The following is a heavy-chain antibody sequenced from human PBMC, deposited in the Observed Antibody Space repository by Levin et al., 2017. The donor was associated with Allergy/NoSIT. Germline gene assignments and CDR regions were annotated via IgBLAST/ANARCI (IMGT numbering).Heavy chain of an antibody. V-gene: IGHV3-7*01. CDR1: GFSFSSYW. CDR2: IKQDGSEK. Sequence: GESLKISCAASGFSFSSYWMSWVRQAPGKGLEWVANIKQDGSEKCYMDSVKGRFTISRDNAKNSLYLQMNSLRADDTAVYYCARKRGSYSFDYWGQGTLVTVSS. J-gene: IGHJ4*02. CDR3: ARKRGSYSFDY. D-gene: IGHD1-26*01.